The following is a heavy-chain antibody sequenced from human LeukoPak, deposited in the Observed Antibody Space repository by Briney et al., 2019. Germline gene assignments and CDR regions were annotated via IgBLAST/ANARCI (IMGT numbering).Heavy chain of an antibody. CDR3: AKCGGDYYSEY. D-gene: IGHD2-21*02. J-gene: IGHJ4*02. V-gene: IGHV3-23*01. CDR2: ISDNGGST. Sequence: PGGSLRLSCAASGFTFSNYAMNWVRQAPGKGLEWVASISDNGGSTWYAHSVEGRITISRDNSKSTLYLQMNSLRAEDAAVYYCAKCGGDYYSEYWGQGALVTVSS. CDR1: GFTFSNYA.